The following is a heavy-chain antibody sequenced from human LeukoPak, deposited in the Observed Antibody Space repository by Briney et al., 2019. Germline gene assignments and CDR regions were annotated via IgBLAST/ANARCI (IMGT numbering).Heavy chain of an antibody. D-gene: IGHD3-16*01. CDR1: GFTFSSYA. J-gene: IGHJ4*02. V-gene: IGHV3-23*01. Sequence: GGSLRLPCAASGFTFSSYAMSWVRQAPGKGLEWVSAISGSGGSTYYADSVKGRFTISRDNSKNTLYLQMNSLRSEDTAVYYCAFRGSYGTDYWGQGTLVTVSS. CDR2: ISGSGGST. CDR3: AFRGSYGTDY.